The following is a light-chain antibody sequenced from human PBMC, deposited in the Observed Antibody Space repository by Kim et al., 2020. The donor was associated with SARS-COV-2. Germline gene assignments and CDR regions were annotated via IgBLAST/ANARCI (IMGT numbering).Light chain of an antibody. V-gene: IGKV1-33*01. CDR1: QDISNY. J-gene: IGKJ4*01. CDR3: QQYDNLPGLT. CDR2: DAS. Sequence: GDRVTITCQASQDISNYLNWYQQKPGKAPKLLIYDASNLETGVPSRFSGSGSGTDFTFTISSLQPEDIATYYCQQYDNLPGLTFGGGTKVDIK.